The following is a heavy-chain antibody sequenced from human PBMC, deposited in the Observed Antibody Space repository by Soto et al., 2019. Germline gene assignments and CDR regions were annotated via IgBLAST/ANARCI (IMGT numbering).Heavy chain of an antibody. J-gene: IGHJ6*02. CDR2: TYYRSKWYS. Sequence: SQTLSLTCAISGDSVCSNIADSNWIRQYPSRGLEWLGRTYYRSKWYSDYEASMKSRITSNPATSKNQFSQLLNSVTPEDTAVYYCARGDPLIAAAGITYYYYGVDVWGQGTTVTV. V-gene: IGHV6-1*01. CDR1: GDSVCSNIAD. CDR3: ARGDPLIAAAGITYYYYGVDV. D-gene: IGHD6-13*01.